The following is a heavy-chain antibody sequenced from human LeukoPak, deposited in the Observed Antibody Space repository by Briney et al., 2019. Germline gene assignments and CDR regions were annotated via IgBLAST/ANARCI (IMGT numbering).Heavy chain of an antibody. CDR2: ISSSGSTI. V-gene: IGHV3-48*03. J-gene: IGHJ6*03. CDR1: GFTFSSYE. Sequence: GGSLRLSCAASGFTFSSYEMNWVRQAPGKGLEWVSYISSSGSTIYYADSVKGRFTISRDNTKNSLYLQMNSLRAEDTAVYYCAKIRRLYGSGSHDYYYMDVWGKGTTVTVSS. D-gene: IGHD3-10*01. CDR3: AKIRRLYGSGSHDYYYMDV.